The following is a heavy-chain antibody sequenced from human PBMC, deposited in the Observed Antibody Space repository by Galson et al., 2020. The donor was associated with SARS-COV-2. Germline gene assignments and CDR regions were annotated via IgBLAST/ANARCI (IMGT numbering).Heavy chain of an antibody. CDR2: INPNSGGT. J-gene: IGHJ4*02. CDR3: ARGGSNFWSGYYLQYYFDY. Sequence: ASVKVSCKASGYTFTGYYMHWVRQAPGQGLEWMGWINPNSGGTNSAQKFQGRVTMTRDTSIISAYMELSRLKSDDTAVYYCARGGSNFWSGYYLQYYFDYWGQGTLVTVSS. CDR1: GYTFTGYY. D-gene: IGHD3-3*01. V-gene: IGHV1-2*02.